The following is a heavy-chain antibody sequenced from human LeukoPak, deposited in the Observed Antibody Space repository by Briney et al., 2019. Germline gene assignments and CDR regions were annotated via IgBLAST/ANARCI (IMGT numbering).Heavy chain of an antibody. Sequence: SETLSLTCTVSGGSISSHYWSWIRQPPGKGLEWIGYIYYSGSTNYNPSLKSRVTTSVDTSNNQFSLRLTSVTAADTAVYYCVRHSFMKTFEGDNIYFYGMDVWGQGTTVFVSS. D-gene: IGHD3-16*01. J-gene: IGHJ6*02. CDR3: VRHSFMKTFEGDNIYFYGMDV. CDR2: IYYSGST. CDR1: GGSISSHY. V-gene: IGHV4-59*08.